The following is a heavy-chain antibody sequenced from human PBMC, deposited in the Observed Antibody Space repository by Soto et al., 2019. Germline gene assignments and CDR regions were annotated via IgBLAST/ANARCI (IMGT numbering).Heavy chain of an antibody. D-gene: IGHD3-3*02. J-gene: IGHJ5*02. Sequence: SETLSLTCAVYGGSFSGYYWSWIRQPPGKGLERIGYIYYSWSTNDNPSLKIRVTMSVDTSKTSFSLKLSSVTAADTAVYYCASPKIAFYNWFDPWGQGTLVTVSS. CDR2: IYYSWST. CDR3: ASPKIAFYNWFDP. V-gene: IGHV4-59*08. CDR1: GGSFSGYY.